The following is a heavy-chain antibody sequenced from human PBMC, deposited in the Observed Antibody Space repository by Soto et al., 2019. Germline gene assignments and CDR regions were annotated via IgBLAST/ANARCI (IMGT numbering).Heavy chain of an antibody. CDR1: GFTFSSYW. Sequence: AGGSLRLSCAASGFTFSSYWMHWVRQVPGKGLVWVSRINSDGRTTNYTDSVKGRFIMSRDNAKSTVYLQMNSLRAEDTAVYYCVRGYSGTYRIDFWGQGALVTVSS. D-gene: IGHD1-26*01. V-gene: IGHV3-74*01. J-gene: IGHJ4*02. CDR2: INSDGRTT. CDR3: VRGYSGTYRIDF.